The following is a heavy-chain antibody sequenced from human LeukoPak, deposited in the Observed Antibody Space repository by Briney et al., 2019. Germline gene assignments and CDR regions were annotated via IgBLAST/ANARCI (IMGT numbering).Heavy chain of an antibody. CDR1: GFTFGSYE. Sequence: GGSLRLSCAASGFTFGSYEMNWVRQAPGKGLEWVSYISGSGSVIKYADSVKGRFTISRDNAKNSLYLQMNSLRAEDTAVYYCARTVGATLDYWGQGTLVTVSS. V-gene: IGHV3-48*03. D-gene: IGHD1-26*01. J-gene: IGHJ4*02. CDR3: ARTVGATLDY. CDR2: ISGSGSVI.